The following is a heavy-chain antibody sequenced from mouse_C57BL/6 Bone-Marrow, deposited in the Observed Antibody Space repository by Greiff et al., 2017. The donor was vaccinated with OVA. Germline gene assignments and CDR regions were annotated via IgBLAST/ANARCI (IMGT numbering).Heavy chain of an antibody. CDR1: GFTFSSYG. D-gene: IGHD1-1*01. CDR2: ISSGGSYT. CDR3: ARPYYYGSSAWFAY. V-gene: IGHV5-6*01. Sequence: EVQLVESGGDLVKPGGSLKLSCAASGFTFSSYGMSWVRQTPDKRLEWVATISSGGSYTYYPDSVKGRFTISRDNAKNTLYLRMSSLKSEDTAMYYGARPYYYGSSAWFAYWGQGTLVTVSA. J-gene: IGHJ3*01.